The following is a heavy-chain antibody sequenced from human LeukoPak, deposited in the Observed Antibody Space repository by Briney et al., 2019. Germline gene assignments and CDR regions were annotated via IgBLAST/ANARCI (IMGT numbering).Heavy chain of an antibody. Sequence: PGGSLRLSCAASGFTFSSYAMHWVRQAPGKGLEWVAVISYDGSNKYYADSVKGRFTISRDNSKNTLYLQMNSLRAEDTAVYYCAGVTSLGSIHGSSGHRTLVTDSS. CDR2: ISYDGSNK. CDR1: GFTFSSYA. J-gene: IGHJ5*01. D-gene: IGHD3-10*01. CDR3: AGVTSLGSIHGS. V-gene: IGHV3-30-3*01.